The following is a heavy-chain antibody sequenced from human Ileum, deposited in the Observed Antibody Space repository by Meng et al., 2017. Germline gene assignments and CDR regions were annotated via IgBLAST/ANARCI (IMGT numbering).Heavy chain of an antibody. CDR1: GFTFVSYA. J-gene: IGHJ4*02. D-gene: IGHD3-10*01. CDR2: ITAGNGNT. V-gene: IGHV1-3*01. CDR3: ARDMPYSSGSFDY. Sequence: QVQLVQSGAEVKKPGASVKVSCKASGFTFVSYAIYWVRQAPGQGLEWMGWITAGNGNTKYSQKFQGRVTITRDTSASAVHMELSNLKFEDTAVYYCARDMPYSSGSFDYWGQGTLVTVSS.